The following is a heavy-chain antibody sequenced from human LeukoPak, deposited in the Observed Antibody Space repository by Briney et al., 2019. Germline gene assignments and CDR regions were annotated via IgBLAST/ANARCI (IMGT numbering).Heavy chain of an antibody. CDR1: GFTFSTYA. Sequence: GGSLRLSCAASGFTFSTYAMSWVRQAPGKGLKWVSAISGSGGSTYYADSVKGRFTISRDNSKNTLYLQMNSLRAEDTAVYYCAKVKVPHYYYYYGMDVWGQGTTVTVSS. CDR3: AKVKVPHYYYYYGMDV. CDR2: ISGSGGST. V-gene: IGHV3-23*01. J-gene: IGHJ6*02.